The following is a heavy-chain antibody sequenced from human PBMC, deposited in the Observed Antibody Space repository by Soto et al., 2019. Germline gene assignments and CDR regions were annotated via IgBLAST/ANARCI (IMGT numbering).Heavy chain of an antibody. V-gene: IGHV4-59*11. CDR1: GASMSSHY. CDR3: ARADPDASVGY. J-gene: IGHJ4*02. D-gene: IGHD3-16*01. CDR2: ISYSGST. Sequence: PSETLSLTCTVSGASMSSHYWTWLRQSPGKELEWIGYISYSGSTYYNPSHKSRVTISADTSRNQFSLKLSAVISADTAVYYCARADPDASVGYWGQGTLVTVSS.